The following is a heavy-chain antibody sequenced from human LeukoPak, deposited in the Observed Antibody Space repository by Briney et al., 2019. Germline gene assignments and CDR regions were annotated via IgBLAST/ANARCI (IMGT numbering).Heavy chain of an antibody. CDR3: ARWQYQLLYGYYYYYMDV. CDR1: GYTFTGYY. CDR2: INPNSGGT. Sequence: ASVKVSCKASGYTFTGYYMHWVRQAPRQGLEWMGWINPNSGGTNYAQKFQGRVTMTRDTSISTAYMELSRLRSDDTAVYYCARWQYQLLYGYYYYYMDVWGKGTTVTVSS. J-gene: IGHJ6*03. V-gene: IGHV1-2*02. D-gene: IGHD2-2*02.